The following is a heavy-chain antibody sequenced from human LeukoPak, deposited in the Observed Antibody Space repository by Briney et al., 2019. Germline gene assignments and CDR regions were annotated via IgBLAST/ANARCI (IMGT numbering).Heavy chain of an antibody. CDR3: ARVKGNWNDVLCYFDY. CDR2: INHSGST. V-gene: IGHV4-34*01. CDR1: GGSFSGYY. D-gene: IGHD1-1*01. J-gene: IGHJ4*02. Sequence: PSETLSLTRAVYGGSFSGYYWSWIRQPPGKGLEWIGEINHSGSTNYNPSLKSRVTISVDTSKNQFSLKLSSVTAADTAVYYCARVKGNWNDVLCYFDYWGQGTLVTVSS.